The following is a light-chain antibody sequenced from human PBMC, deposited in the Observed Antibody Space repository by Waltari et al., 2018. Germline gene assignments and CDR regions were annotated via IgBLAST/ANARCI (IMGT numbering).Light chain of an antibody. CDR1: QTVRSNY. CDR3: QQYLSSPWT. V-gene: IGKV3D-20*01. J-gene: IGKJ1*01. Sequence: TQSPATLSLSPGERATLSCRASQTVRSNYLAWYQQKSGLAPRLLIYDASKRATGIPDRFSGSGSGTDFTLTITRLEPEDFAVYFCQQYLSSPWTFGLGTKVEIK. CDR2: DAS.